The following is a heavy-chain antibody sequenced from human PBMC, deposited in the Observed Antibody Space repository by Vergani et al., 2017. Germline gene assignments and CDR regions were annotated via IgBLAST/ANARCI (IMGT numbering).Heavy chain of an antibody. J-gene: IGHJ6*03. D-gene: IGHD5-18*01. Sequence: QMQLVQSGPEVKTPGTSVKVSCKASGFTFTSSAMQWVRQARGQRLEWIGWIVVGSGNTNYAQKFQERVTITRDMSTSTAYMELSSLRSEDTAVYYWAADQGYSYGLPYYMDVWGKGTTVTVSS. V-gene: IGHV1-58*02. CDR1: GFTFTSSA. CDR3: AADQGYSYGLPYYMDV. CDR2: IVVGSGNT.